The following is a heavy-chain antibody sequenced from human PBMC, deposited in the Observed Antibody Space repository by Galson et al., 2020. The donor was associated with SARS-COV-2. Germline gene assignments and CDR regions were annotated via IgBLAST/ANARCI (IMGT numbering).Heavy chain of an antibody. CDR1: GYTFTSYA. CDR3: ARGGYCSGGSCYRAYFDY. D-gene: IGHD2-15*01. V-gene: IGHV7-4-1*02. CDR2: INTNTGNP. Sequence: ASVKVSCKASGYTFTSYAMNWVRQAPGQGLEWMGWINTNTGNPTYAQGFTGRFVFSLDTSVSTAYLQISSLKAEDTAVYYCARGGYCSGGSCYRAYFDYWGQGTLVTVSS. J-gene: IGHJ4*02.